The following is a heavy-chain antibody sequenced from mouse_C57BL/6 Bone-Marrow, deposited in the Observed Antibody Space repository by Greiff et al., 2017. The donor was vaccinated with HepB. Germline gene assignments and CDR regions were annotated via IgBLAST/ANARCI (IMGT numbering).Heavy chain of an antibody. CDR1: GFTFSSYA. V-gene: IGHV5-4*01. CDR2: ISDGGSYT. D-gene: IGHD1-1*01. J-gene: IGHJ2*01. Sequence: EVQLVESGGGLVKPGGSLKLSCAASGFTFSSYAMSWVRQTPEKRLEWVATISDGGSYTYYPDNVKGRFTISRDNAKNNLYLQMSHLKSEDTAMYYCARVDYYYEDYWGQGTTLTVSS. CDR3: ARVDYYYEDY.